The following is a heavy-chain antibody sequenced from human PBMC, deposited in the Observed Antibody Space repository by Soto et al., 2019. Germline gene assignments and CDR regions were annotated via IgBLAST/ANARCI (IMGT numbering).Heavy chain of an antibody. CDR1: GFTFSNYG. D-gene: IGHD4-17*01. CDR2: ISGSGGST. J-gene: IGHJ2*01. Sequence: GGSLRLSCAASGFTFSNYGMHWVRQAPGKGLEWVAVISGSGGSTYYADAVKGRFTISRDNSKNTLYLQMNSLRAEDTAVYYCAKRTVGWYFDLWGRGTLVTVS. CDR3: AKRTVGWYFDL. V-gene: IGHV3-23*01.